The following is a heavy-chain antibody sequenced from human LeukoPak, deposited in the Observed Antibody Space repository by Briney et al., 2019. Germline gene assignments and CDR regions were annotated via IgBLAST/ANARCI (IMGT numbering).Heavy chain of an antibody. CDR3: ATSSGSYGSRYFDY. CDR2: IYYSGST. V-gene: IGHV4-59*01. J-gene: IGHJ4*02. CDR1: GGSISSYY. D-gene: IGHD1-26*01. Sequence: SETLSLTCTVSGGSISSYYWSWIRQPPGKGLEWIGHIYYSGSTNYNPSLKSRVTISVDTSKNQFSLKLSSVTAADTAVYYCATSSGSYGSRYFDYWGQGTLVTVSS.